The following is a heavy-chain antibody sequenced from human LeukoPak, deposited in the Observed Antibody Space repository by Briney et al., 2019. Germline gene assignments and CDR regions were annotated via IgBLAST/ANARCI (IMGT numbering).Heavy chain of an antibody. CDR2: ISDTGGST. Sequence: GGSLRLLCAASGLTFKKYAMAWVRQSPGKGLEWVSTISDTGGSTYYADSVKGRYTISRDNSKNTVYLQMNSLRAGDTAIYYCAKSYYDSSGFEYWGQGTLVTVSS. CDR3: AKSYYDSSGFEY. V-gene: IGHV3-23*01. CDR1: GLTFKKYA. J-gene: IGHJ4*02. D-gene: IGHD3-22*01.